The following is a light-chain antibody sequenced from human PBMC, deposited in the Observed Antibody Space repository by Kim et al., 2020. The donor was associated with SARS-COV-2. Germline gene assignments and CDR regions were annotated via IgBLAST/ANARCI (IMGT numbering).Light chain of an antibody. CDR1: QSVSSSY. J-gene: IGKJ1*01. V-gene: IGKV3-20*01. Sequence: PGERATLSCRASQSVSSSYLAWYQQKPGQAPRLLIYGASSRANGIPDRFSGSGSGTDFTLTISRLEPEDFAVYYCQQYGSSPGWTFGQGTKVDIK. CDR3: QQYGSSPGWT. CDR2: GAS.